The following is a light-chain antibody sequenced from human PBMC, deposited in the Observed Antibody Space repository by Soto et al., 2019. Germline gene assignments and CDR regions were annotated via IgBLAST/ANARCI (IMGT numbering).Light chain of an antibody. V-gene: IGLV2-8*01. CDR1: SNDVGHSSF. J-gene: IGLJ1*01. Sequence: QSALTQPPSASGSPGQSVTISCTGNSNDVGHSSFISWYQQHPGKGPKLIIYEFSKRPSGVPDRFSGSKSGNTASLSVSGLQDEDEADYFCNAQADNGKHVFGTGTKVTVL. CDR2: EFS. CDR3: NAQADNGKHV.